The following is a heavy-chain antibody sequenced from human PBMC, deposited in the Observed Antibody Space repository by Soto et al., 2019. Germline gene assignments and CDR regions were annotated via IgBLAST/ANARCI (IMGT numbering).Heavy chain of an antibody. CDR3: TTDGYFLVVQPRAGSGP. CDR1: GFTFSNAW. Sequence: GGSLRLSCAASGFTFSNAWMNWVRQAPGKGLEWVGRIKSKTDGGTTDYAAPVKGRFTISRDDSKNTLYLQMNSLKTEDTAVYYCTTDGYFLVVQPRAGSGPRDRRTLAPVSA. CDR2: IKSKTDGGTT. J-gene: IGHJ5*02. D-gene: IGHD3-22*01. V-gene: IGHV3-15*07.